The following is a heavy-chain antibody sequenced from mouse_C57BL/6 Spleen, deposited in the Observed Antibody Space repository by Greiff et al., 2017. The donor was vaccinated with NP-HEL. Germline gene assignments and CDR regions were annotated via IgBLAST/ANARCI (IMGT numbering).Heavy chain of an antibody. V-gene: IGHV5-4*01. CDR1: GFTFSSYA. CDR2: ISDGGSYT. D-gene: IGHD4-1*01. CDR3: ARDTGTFPYYFDY. J-gene: IGHJ2*01. Sequence: DVKLVESGGGLVKPGGSLKLSCAASGFTFSSYAMSWVRQTPEKRLEWVATISDGGSYTYYPDNVKGRFTISRDNAKNNLYLQMSHLKSEDTAMYYCARDTGTFPYYFDYWGQGTTLTVSS.